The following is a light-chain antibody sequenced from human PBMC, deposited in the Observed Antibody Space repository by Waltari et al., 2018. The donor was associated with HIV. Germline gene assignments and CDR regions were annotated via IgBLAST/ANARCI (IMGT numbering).Light chain of an antibody. CDR3: AAWDDSLNGWV. CDR1: SSNIGSNI. CDR2: SNN. J-gene: IGLJ3*02. Sequence: QSVLTQPPSASGTPGQRVTLSCSGSSSNIGSNIVNWYQQLPGTAPKLLIYSNNQRPSGVPGRCSGSQGGTSASLAISGLQSEDEADYYCAAWDDSLNGWVFGGGTKLTVL. V-gene: IGLV1-44*01.